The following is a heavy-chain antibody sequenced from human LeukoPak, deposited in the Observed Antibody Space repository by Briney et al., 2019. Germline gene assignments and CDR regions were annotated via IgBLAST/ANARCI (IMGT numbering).Heavy chain of an antibody. CDR2: IYYSGST. V-gene: IGHV4-59*01. Sequence: SETLSLTCTVSGGSISSYYWSWIRQPPGKGLEWIGYIYYSGSTNYNPSLKSRVTISVDTSKNQFSLKLSSVTAADTAVYYCAGTYYYDSSAYYYPWGPGTMVTVSS. CDR3: AGTYYYDSSAYYYP. CDR1: GGSISSYY. D-gene: IGHD3-22*01. J-gene: IGHJ3*01.